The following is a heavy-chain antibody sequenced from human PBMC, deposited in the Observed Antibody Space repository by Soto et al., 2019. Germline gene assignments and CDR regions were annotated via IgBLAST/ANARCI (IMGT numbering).Heavy chain of an antibody. CDR3: AKVMESMKPAAMYDHDAFDI. CDR2: ISWNSGSI. J-gene: IGHJ3*02. Sequence: GGSLRLSCAASGFTFDDYAMHWVRQAPGKGLEWVSGISWNSGSIGYADSVKGRFTISRDNAKNSLYLQMNSLRAEDTALKYWAKVMESMKPAAMYDHDAFDIWGQGTMVTVSS. CDR1: GFTFDDYA. V-gene: IGHV3-9*01. D-gene: IGHD2-2*01.